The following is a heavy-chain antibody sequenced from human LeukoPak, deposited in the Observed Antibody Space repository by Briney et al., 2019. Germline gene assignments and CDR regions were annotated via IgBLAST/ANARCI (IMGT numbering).Heavy chain of an antibody. CDR3: ARNTAYSGSYWGAALPVYFDS. CDR1: GGSISSGEYY. V-gene: IGHV4-31*03. D-gene: IGHD1-26*01. CDR2: LYYSGST. Sequence: PSETLSLTCTVSGGSISSGEYYWSWMRQHPGKGLEGIGNLYYSGSTYVNPSLKSRVTISVDTSKNQFSLRLSSVTAADTAVYYCARNTAYSGSYWGAALPVYFDSWGQGTLVTVSS. J-gene: IGHJ4*02.